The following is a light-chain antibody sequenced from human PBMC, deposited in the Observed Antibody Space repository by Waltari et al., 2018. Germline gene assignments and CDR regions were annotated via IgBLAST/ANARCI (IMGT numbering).Light chain of an antibody. CDR2: KDS. Sequence: QSVLTQPPSASGPPGQRVTISCSGSSSTIGGNYVFWFHQLPGTAPKVLIYKDSQRPSGVPDRFSGSKSGTSASLAISGLRSEDEADYYCATWDDSLSGYVFGSGTKVTVL. CDR3: ATWDDSLSGYV. CDR1: SSTIGGNY. J-gene: IGLJ1*01. V-gene: IGLV1-47*01.